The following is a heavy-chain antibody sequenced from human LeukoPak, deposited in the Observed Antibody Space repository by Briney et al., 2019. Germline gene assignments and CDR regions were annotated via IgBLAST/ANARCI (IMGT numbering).Heavy chain of an antibody. Sequence: GGSLRLSCAASRSTFSSYSMNWVRQAPGKGLEWVSSISSSSSYIYYADSVKGRFTISRDNAKNSLYLQMNSLRAEDTAVYYCARDRIQLWLRDFDYWGQGTLVTVSS. CDR1: RSTFSSYS. D-gene: IGHD5-18*01. CDR2: ISSSSSYI. J-gene: IGHJ4*02. V-gene: IGHV3-21*01. CDR3: ARDRIQLWLRDFDY.